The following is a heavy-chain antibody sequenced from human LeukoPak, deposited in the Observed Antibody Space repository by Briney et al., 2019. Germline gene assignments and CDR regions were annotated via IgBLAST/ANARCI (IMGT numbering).Heavy chain of an antibody. V-gene: IGHV3-23*01. CDR1: GFTFRSYA. CDR3: AKPGYCASTSCSTFDY. J-gene: IGHJ4*02. CDR2: VSGSGADT. Sequence: GGSPRLSCATSGFTFRSYAMSWVRQAPGKGLEWVSAVSGSGADTYYADSVRGRFTISRDNTKNTLYLQMSNLRAEDTALYYCAKPGYCASTSCSTFDYWGQGALVTVSS. D-gene: IGHD2-2*02.